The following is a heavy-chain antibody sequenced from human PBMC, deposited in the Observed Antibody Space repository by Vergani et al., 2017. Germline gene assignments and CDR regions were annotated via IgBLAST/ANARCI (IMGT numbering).Heavy chain of an antibody. CDR3: ARDRKGSGGSRPNWFDP. CDR1: GYTLTELS. Sequence: QVQLVQSGAEVKKPGASVKVSCKVSGYTLTELSMHWVRQAPGKGLEWMGWMNPNSGNTGYAQKFQGRVTMTRNTSISTAYMELSSLRSEDTAVYYCARDRKGSGGSRPNWFDPWGQGTLVTVSS. CDR2: MNPNSGNT. J-gene: IGHJ5*02. V-gene: IGHV1-8*01. D-gene: IGHD2-15*01.